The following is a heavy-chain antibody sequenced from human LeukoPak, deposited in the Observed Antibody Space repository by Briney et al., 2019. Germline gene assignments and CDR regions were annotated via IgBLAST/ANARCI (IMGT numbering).Heavy chain of an antibody. V-gene: IGHV2-5*01. CDR1: GFSLSTSGVG. Sequence: SGPTLVNPTQTLTLTCTFSGFSLSTSGVGVGWIRQPPGKALEWLALIYWNDDKRYSPSLKSRLTITKDTSKNQVVLTMTNMDPVDTPTYYCAQRIVWGGDCYSSENWGRGPGVPVP. J-gene: IGHJ4*02. CDR3: AQRIVWGGDCYSSEN. D-gene: IGHD2-21*02. CDR2: IYWNDDK.